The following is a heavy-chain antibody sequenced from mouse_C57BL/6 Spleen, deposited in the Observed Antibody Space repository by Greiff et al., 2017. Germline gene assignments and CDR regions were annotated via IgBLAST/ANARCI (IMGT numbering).Heavy chain of an antibody. CDR1: GFTFSSYG. CDR3: ARQNDGGYYAMDY. CDR2: ISSGGSYT. Sequence: EVQLVESGGDLVKPGGSLKLSCAASGFTFSSYGMSWVRQTPDKRLEWVATISSGGSYTYYPDSVKGRFTISRDNAKNTLYLQMSSLKSEDTAMYYCARQNDGGYYAMDYWGQGTSVTVSS. D-gene: IGHD2-3*01. V-gene: IGHV5-6*01. J-gene: IGHJ4*01.